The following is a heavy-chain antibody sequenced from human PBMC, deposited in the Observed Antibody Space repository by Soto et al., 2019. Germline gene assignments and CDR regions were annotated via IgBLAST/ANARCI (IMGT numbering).Heavy chain of an antibody. CDR1: VYTFTSYG. D-gene: IGHD2-2*01. CDR3: ARVLRYCSSTSYYAQDF. CDR2: ISAYNGNT. V-gene: IGHV1-18*01. Sequence: QVQLVQSGAEVKKPGASVKVSCKASVYTFTSYGISWVRQAPGQGLEWMGWISAYNGNTNYAQKLQGRVTMTTDTSTSTAYMELRSLRADDTALYYCARVLRYCSSTSYYAQDFWGQGTLVTVSS. J-gene: IGHJ4*02.